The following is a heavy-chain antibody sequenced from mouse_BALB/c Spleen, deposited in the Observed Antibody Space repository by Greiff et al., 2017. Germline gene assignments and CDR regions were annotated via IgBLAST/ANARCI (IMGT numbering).Heavy chain of an antibody. CDR2: IDPENGNT. CDR3: ARKDYDYDGYAMDD. CDR1: GFNIKDYY. Sequence: EVKLQESGAELVRPGALVKLSCKASGFNIKDYYMHWVKQRPEQGLEWIGWIDPENGNTIYDPKFQGKASITADTSSNTAYLQLSSLTSEDTAVYYCARKDYDYDGYAMDDWGQGTSVTVSS. J-gene: IGHJ4*01. V-gene: IGHV14-1*02. D-gene: IGHD2-4*01.